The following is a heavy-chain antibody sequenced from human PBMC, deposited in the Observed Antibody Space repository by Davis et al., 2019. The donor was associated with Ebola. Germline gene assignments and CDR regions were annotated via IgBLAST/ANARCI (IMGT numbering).Heavy chain of an antibody. V-gene: IGHV5-10-1*01. CDR3: ARHANILTGYFDD. CDR1: GYSFSTYW. D-gene: IGHD3-9*01. J-gene: IGHJ4*02. Sequence: PGGSLRLPCKGSGYSFSTYWISWVRQLPGKGLEWMGRIDPKDSYTKYIPSFQGHVTISVDKSISTAYLQWSSLKSSDSAMYYCARHANILTGYFDDWGQGTLVTVSS. CDR2: IDPKDSYT.